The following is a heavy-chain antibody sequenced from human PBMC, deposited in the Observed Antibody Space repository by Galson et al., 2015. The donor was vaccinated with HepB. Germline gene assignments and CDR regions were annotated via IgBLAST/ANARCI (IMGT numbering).Heavy chain of an antibody. CDR3: ARDHYDSSGYSGSPDY. J-gene: IGHJ4*02. D-gene: IGHD3-22*01. Sequence: SLRLSCAASGFTFSNYAIHWVRQAPGMRLEWVAVMWSDGSNKYSADSVKGRFTISRDNSKNTLYLQMNSLRAGDTAVYYCARDHYDSSGYSGSPDYWGQGTLVTVSS. CDR2: MWSDGSNK. V-gene: IGHV3-33*01. CDR1: GFTFSNYA.